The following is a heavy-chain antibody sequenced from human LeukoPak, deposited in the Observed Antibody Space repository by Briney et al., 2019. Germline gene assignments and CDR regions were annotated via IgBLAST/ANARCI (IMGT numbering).Heavy chain of an antibody. D-gene: IGHD2-2*01. V-gene: IGHV4-38-2*01. J-gene: IGHJ3*02. Sequence: SETLSLTCAVSGYSISSGYYWGWIRQPPGKGPEWIGSIYHSGSTYYNPSLKSRVTISVDTSKNQFSLKLSSVTAADTAVYYCAICSSTRTHAFDIWGQGTMVTVSS. CDR3: AICSSTRTHAFDI. CDR2: IYHSGST. CDR1: GYSISSGYY.